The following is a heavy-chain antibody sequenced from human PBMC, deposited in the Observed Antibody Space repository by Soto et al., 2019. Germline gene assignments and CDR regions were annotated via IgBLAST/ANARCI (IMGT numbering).Heavy chain of an antibody. CDR2: ISSSSTI. CDR1: GFTFSSYS. D-gene: IGHD2-15*01. V-gene: IGHV3-48*02. CDR3: ARGIVVVVAATQERNYYYGMDV. Sequence: GGSLRLSCAASGFTFSSYSMNWVRQAPGKGLEWVSYISSSSTIYYADSVKGRFTISRDNTKNSLYLQMNSLRDEDTAVYYCARGIVVVVAATQERNYYYGMDVWGQGTTVTVSS. J-gene: IGHJ6*02.